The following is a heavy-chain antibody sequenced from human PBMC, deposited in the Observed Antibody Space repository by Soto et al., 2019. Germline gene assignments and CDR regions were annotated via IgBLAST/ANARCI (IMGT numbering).Heavy chain of an antibody. CDR1: GGSISSYY. Sequence: QVQLQESGPGLVKPSETLSLTCTVSGGSISSYYWSWIRQPPGKGLEWIGYIYYSGSTNYNPSLKSRVTISVDTSKNQFSLKLSSVTAADTAVYYCARGWGWSVDYWGQGTLVTVSS. CDR3: ARGWGWSVDY. CDR2: IYYSGST. D-gene: IGHD6-19*01. J-gene: IGHJ4*02. V-gene: IGHV4-59*08.